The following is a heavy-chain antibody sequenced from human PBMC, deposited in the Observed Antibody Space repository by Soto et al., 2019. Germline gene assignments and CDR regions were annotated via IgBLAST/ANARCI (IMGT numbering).Heavy chain of an antibody. V-gene: IGHV1-69*08. Sequence: QVQLVQSGAEVKKPGSSVKVSCKASGGTFSSYTISWVRQAPGQGLEWMGRIIPILGIANYAQKFQGRVTIXXXKSTSTAYMEXXSXRXXDTAVYYCARDLRRHYYGSGSYEGLDYYYYYGMDVWGQGTTVTVSS. D-gene: IGHD3-10*01. CDR3: ARDLRRHYYGSGSYEGLDYYYYYGMDV. CDR2: IIPILGIA. CDR1: GGTFSSYT. J-gene: IGHJ6*02.